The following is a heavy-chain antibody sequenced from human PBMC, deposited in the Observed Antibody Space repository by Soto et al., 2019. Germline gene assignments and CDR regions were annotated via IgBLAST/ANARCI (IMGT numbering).Heavy chain of an antibody. CDR1: GYTFTSYY. J-gene: IGHJ5*02. V-gene: IGHV1-46*01. CDR2: INPSGGST. D-gene: IGHD2-2*01. Sequence: ASVKVSCKASGYTFTSYYMHWVRQAPGQGLEWMGIINPSGGSTSYAQKFQGRVTMTRDTSTSTVYMELSSLRAEDTAVYYCVDCNRNNYSRGWFDPWGQGTLVTVSS. CDR3: VDCNRNNYSRGWFDP.